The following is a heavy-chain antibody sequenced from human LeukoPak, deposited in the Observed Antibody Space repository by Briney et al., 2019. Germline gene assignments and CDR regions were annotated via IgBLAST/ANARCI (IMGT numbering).Heavy chain of an antibody. D-gene: IGHD3-9*01. CDR2: INHGGST. J-gene: IGHJ4*02. Sequence: PSETLSLTCAVYGGSFSGYYWNWIRQPPGKGLEWIGEINHGGSTNYNPSLKGRVTISVDTSKNQFSLKLRSATAADTAVYYCARSYDIVTGYYAIDYWGQGALVTVST. V-gene: IGHV4-34*01. CDR1: GGSFSGYY. CDR3: ARSYDIVTGYYAIDY.